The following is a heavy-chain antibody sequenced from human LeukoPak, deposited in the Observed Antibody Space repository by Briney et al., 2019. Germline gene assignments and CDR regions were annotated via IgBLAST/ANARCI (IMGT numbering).Heavy chain of an antibody. CDR1: GGSISSYY. CDR2: IYYSGGT. Sequence: SQTLSLTCTVSGGSISSYYWSWIRQPPGKGLEWIGYIYYSGGTNYNPSLKSRVTISVDTSKNQFSLKLSSVTAADTAVYYCAREYNTYSNYYYYYYMDVWGKGTTVTVSS. D-gene: IGHD4-11*01. CDR3: AREYNTYSNYYYYYYMDV. V-gene: IGHV4-59*01. J-gene: IGHJ6*03.